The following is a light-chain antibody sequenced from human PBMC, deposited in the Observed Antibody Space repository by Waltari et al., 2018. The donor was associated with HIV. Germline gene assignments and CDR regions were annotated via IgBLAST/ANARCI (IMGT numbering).Light chain of an antibody. CDR2: KND. J-gene: IGLJ3*02. CDR1: SSTIGSNI. V-gene: IGLV1-44*01. Sequence: QSVLTQPPSASATPGQCVTISCSGSSSTIGSNIVHWYPPFPGTAPTVLIYKNDQRPSGVPDRFSGSKSGTSASLAISGLHSEDEADYYCAAWDDSLNGPNWVFGGGTKLTVL. CDR3: AAWDDSLNGPNWV.